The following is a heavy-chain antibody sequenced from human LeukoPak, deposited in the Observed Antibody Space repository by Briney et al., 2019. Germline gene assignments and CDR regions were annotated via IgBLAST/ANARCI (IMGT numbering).Heavy chain of an antibody. CDR3: ARRAGISDH. CDR2: ISISSSII. J-gene: IGHJ4*02. D-gene: IGHD2/OR15-2a*01. CDR1: GFTSSSYS. Sequence: GGSLRLSCAVSGFTSSSYSMNWARQAPGKGLEWVSYISISSSIIYYADSVKGRFTISRDNDKNSLYLQMKSLRAEDTAVYYCARRAGISDHWGQGTLVSVSS. V-gene: IGHV3-48*01.